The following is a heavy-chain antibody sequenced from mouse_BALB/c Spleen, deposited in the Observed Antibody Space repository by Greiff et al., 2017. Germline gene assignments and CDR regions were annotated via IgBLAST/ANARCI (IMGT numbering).Heavy chain of an antibody. V-gene: IGHV1-9*01. CDR1: GYTFSSYW. Sequence: VQLQESGAELMKPGASVKISCKATGYTFSSYWIEWVKQRPGHGLEWIGEILPGSGSTNYNEKFKGKATFTADTSSNTAYMQLSSLTSEDSAVYYCARWGYDYDVPYWGQGTLVTVSA. CDR3: ARWGYDYDVPY. D-gene: IGHD2-4*01. CDR2: ILPGSGST. J-gene: IGHJ3*01.